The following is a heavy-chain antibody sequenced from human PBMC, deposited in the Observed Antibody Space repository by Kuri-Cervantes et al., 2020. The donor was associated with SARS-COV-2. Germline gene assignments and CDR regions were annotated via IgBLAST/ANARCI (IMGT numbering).Heavy chain of an antibody. D-gene: IGHD1-26*01. V-gene: IGHV3-66*01. J-gene: IGHJ6*02. CDR1: GFTFSSYD. CDR2: IYSGGST. Sequence: GGSLRLSCAASGFTFSSYDMHWVRQAPGKGLEWVSVIYSGGSTYYADSVKGRFTISRDNSKNTLYLQMNSLRAEDTAVYYCASSGSPYYYYGMDVWGQGTTVTVSS. CDR3: ASSGSPYYYYGMDV.